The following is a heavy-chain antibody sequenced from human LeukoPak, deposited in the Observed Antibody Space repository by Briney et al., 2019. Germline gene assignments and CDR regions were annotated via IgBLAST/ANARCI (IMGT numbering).Heavy chain of an antibody. Sequence: NSSETLSLTCAVYGGSFSGYYWSWIRQPPGKGLEWIGEINHSGSTNYNPSLKSRVTISVDTSKNQFSLKLTSVTAADTAVYFCARRSDSGSDDGEDYFDYWGQGTLVTVSS. J-gene: IGHJ4*02. D-gene: IGHD1-26*01. CDR2: INHSGST. CDR1: GGSFSGYY. V-gene: IGHV4-34*01. CDR3: ARRSDSGSDDGEDYFDY.